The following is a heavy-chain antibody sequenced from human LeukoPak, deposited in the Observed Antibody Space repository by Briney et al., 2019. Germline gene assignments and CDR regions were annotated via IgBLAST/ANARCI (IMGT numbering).Heavy chain of an antibody. CDR2: FDPEDGET. CDR3: ARTYCSGGSCYSLLGGKTNAFDI. CDR1: GYTLTELS. Sequence: ASVKVSCKVSGYTLTELSMHWVRQAPGKGLEWMGGFDPEDGETIYAQKFQGRVTMTEDTSTDTAYMELSSLRSEDTAVYYCARTYCSGGSCYSLLGGKTNAFDIWGQGTMVTVSS. J-gene: IGHJ3*02. V-gene: IGHV1-24*01. D-gene: IGHD2-15*01.